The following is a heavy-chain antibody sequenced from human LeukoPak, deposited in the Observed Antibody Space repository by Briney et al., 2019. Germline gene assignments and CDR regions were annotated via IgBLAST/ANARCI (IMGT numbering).Heavy chain of an antibody. CDR2: ILHGGEP. Sequence: AETLSLTCLVSGDSMTDNDWSWIRQTPGKGLEWIGIILHGGEPLYHPAPRSRITLSMDTSRKNPSLTLTSMTAADSGLYFCARDRHSIEGSFDAFDVWGQGTAVIVSS. J-gene: IGHJ3*01. V-gene: IGHV4-59*01. CDR3: ARDRHSIEGSFDAFDV. CDR1: GDSMTDND. D-gene: IGHD4-11*01.